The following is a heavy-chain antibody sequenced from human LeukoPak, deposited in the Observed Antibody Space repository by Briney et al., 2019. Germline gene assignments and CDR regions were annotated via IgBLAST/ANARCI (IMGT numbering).Heavy chain of an antibody. CDR3: ARAMFGWLPREYDY. CDR2: INTNTGNP. Sequence: ASVRVSCKASGYTFTSYAMNWVRPAPGQGLEWMGWINTNTGNPTYAQGFTGRFVFSLDTSVSTAYLQISSLKAEDTAVYCCARAMFGWLPREYDYWGQGTLVTVSS. CDR1: GYTFTSYA. J-gene: IGHJ4*02. V-gene: IGHV7-4-1*02. D-gene: IGHD3-9*01.